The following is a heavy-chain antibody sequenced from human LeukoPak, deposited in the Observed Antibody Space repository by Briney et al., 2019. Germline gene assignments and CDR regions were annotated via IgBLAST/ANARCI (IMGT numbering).Heavy chain of an antibody. CDR2: IYYSGST. D-gene: IGHD2-21*02. CDR1: LGSLSRYY. Sequence: SETLSLTRLFSLGSLSRYYWSWIRQPPGKGLEWIGHIYYSGSTNYNPSLISRVPIPEHTSKNQFSLNLRSVTAADTAGYYCSSVTHGDYFDYWGQGTLVPVSS. CDR3: SSVTHGDYFDY. J-gene: IGHJ4*02. V-gene: IGHV4-59*01.